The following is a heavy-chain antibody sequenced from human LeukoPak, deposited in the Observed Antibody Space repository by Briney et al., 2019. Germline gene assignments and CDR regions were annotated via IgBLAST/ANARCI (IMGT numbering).Heavy chain of an antibody. CDR2: IYTSGST. CDR1: GGSISSGSYY. Sequence: SETLSLTCTVSGGSISSGSYYWSWIRQPAGKGLEWIGRIYTSGSTNYNPSLKSRATMSVDTSKNQFSLKLSSVTAADTAVYYCARASLWFGPRGGNWFDPWGQGTLVTVSS. V-gene: IGHV4-61*02. CDR3: ARASLWFGPRGGNWFDP. J-gene: IGHJ5*02. D-gene: IGHD3-10*01.